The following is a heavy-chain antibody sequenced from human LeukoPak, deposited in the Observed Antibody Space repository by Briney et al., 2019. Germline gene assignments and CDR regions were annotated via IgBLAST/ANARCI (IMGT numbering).Heavy chain of an antibody. J-gene: IGHJ4*02. V-gene: IGHV4-31*03. Sequence: SETLSLTCTVSGGSISSDGYYWSWIRQHPGKGLEWIGYIYYRGGSTYYNPSLKSRVTISVDTSKNQFSLKLSSVTAADTAVYYCARVQGLSSRPFDYWGQGTLVTVSS. CDR3: ARVQGLSSRPFDY. D-gene: IGHD3-10*01. CDR1: GGSISSDGYY. CDR2: IYYRGGST.